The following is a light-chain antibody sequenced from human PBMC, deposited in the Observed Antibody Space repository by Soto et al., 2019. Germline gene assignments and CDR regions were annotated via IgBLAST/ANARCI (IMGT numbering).Light chain of an antibody. Sequence: QSALTQPASVSGSPGQSITISCTGTSSDVGGYNYISWYQQHPGKAPKLMLYDVSYRPSGVSNRFSGSKSGNTASLTIFGLQADDEADYYCSSYTSSSTVVFGGGTKLTVL. CDR2: DVS. CDR1: SSDVGGYNY. CDR3: SSYTSSSTVV. V-gene: IGLV2-14*03. J-gene: IGLJ2*01.